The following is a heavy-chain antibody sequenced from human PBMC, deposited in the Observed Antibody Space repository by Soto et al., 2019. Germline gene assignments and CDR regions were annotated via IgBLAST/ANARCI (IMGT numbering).Heavy chain of an antibody. J-gene: IGHJ4*02. CDR1: GFTFSSYS. CDR3: ARNTYQRPEKVDY. D-gene: IGHD2-2*01. Sequence: PGGSLRLSCAASGFTFSSYSMNLVRPAPGKGLEWVSYISSSSSTIYYADSVKGRFTISRDNAKNSLYLQMNSLRAEDTAVYYCARNTYQRPEKVDYWGQGTLVTVSS. CDR2: ISSSSSTI. V-gene: IGHV3-48*01.